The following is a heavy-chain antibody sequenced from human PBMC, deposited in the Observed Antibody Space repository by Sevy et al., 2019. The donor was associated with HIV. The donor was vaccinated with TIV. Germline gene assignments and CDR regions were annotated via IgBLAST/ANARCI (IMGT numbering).Heavy chain of an antibody. D-gene: IGHD2-2*01. Sequence: GGSLRLSCVASGFTFSNYWMHWVRQAPGKGLVWVSRIKTDGSNRDSADSVKGRFFISRDNAKKLLYLQMNSLRAEDTAVYYCAREGDSVLVPTAVDAFDFWGQGTMVTVSS. J-gene: IGHJ3*01. CDR2: IKTDGSNR. CDR3: AREGDSVLVPTAVDAFDF. CDR1: GFTFSNYW. V-gene: IGHV3-74*01.